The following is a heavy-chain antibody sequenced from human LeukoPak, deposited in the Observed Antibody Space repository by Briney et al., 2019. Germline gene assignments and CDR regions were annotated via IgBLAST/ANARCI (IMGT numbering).Heavy chain of an antibody. J-gene: IGHJ4*02. CDR3: ARSRGRKVTPFDY. V-gene: IGHV4-4*09. CDR2: IYTSGST. Sequence: SETLSLTCTVSGGSISSYYWSWIRQPPPKGLDWLGYIYTSGSTDYNPSLNSRVTISLDTYTHQFSLNLTSVTAADTAVYYCARSRGRKVTPFDYWGQGILVTVSS. CDR1: GGSISSYY. D-gene: IGHD3-10*01.